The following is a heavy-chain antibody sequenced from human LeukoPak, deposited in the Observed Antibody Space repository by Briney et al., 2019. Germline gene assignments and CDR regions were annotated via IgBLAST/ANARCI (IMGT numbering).Heavy chain of an antibody. D-gene: IGHD5-18*01. CDR2: IYYRGST. CDR3: ARAPGYSYGYYFDY. J-gene: IGHJ4*02. CDR1: GGSIISSSYY. V-gene: IGHV4-39*07. Sequence: SQTLSLTFTVSGGSIISSSYYCGWIRQPPGKGLEWIGSIYYRGSTYYNPSLKSRVTISVNTSTNQFSLKLSSVTAADTAVYYCARAPGYSYGYYFDYWGQGTLVTVSS.